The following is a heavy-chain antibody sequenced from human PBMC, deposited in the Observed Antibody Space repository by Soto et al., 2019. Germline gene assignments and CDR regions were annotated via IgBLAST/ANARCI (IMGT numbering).Heavy chain of an antibody. D-gene: IGHD1-26*01. CDR2: IYWDDSK. V-gene: IGHV2-5*02. J-gene: IGHJ4*02. CDR3: AHAYGGRSLY. Sequence: QITWKESGPTLVKPTQTLTLTCTFSGFSLTTDRVGVGWIRQPPGEALEWLAVIYWDDSKTYRPSRESRLTITKDTSKKHVALTMTTVDSLDTATYYCAHAYGGRSLYWGQGTMVTVSS. CDR1: GFSLTTDRVG.